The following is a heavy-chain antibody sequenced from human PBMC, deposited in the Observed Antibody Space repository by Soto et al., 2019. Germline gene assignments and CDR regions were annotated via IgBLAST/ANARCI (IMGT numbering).Heavy chain of an antibody. CDR3: GRGAQVLIGY. CDR2: MNPNNGNT. CDR1: GYTFTSCD. V-gene: IGHV1-8*01. D-gene: IGHD3-16*01. J-gene: IGHJ4*02. Sequence: QVQLVQSGAEVKKPGASVKVSCKASGYTFTSCDINWVRQATGQGLEWMGWMNPNNGNTGYAQKFQGRVTMTRNTSISTAQMGLNRPRSGDTAVYFCGRGAQVLIGYRGQGTLGTGSS.